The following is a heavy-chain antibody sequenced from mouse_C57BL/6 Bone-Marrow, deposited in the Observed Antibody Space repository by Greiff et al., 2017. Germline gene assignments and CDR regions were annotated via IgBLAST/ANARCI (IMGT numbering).Heavy chain of an antibody. CDR2: IYPRSGNT. J-gene: IGHJ4*01. Sequence: VKLQESGAELARPGASVKLSCKASGYTFTSYGISWVKQRTGQGLEWIGEIYPRSGNTYYNEKFKGKATLTADKSSSTAYMELRSLTSEDSAVYFCARSWVYAIDYWGQGTSVTVSS. CDR3: ARSWVYAIDY. CDR1: GYTFTSYG. D-gene: IGHD4-1*01. V-gene: IGHV1-81*01.